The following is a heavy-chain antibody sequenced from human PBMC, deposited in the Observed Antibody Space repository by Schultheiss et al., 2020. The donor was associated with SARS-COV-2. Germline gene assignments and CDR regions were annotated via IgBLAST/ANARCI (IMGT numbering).Heavy chain of an antibody. Sequence: GGSLRLSCAASGFTFSNAWMSWVRQAPGKGLEWVGRIKSKTDGGTTDYAAPVKGRFTISRDDSKNSLYLQMNSLKTEDTAVYYCAKGPWALIAAAGTNWFDPWGQGTLVTVSS. CDR2: IKSKTDGGTT. J-gene: IGHJ5*02. D-gene: IGHD6-13*01. CDR3: AKGPWALIAAAGTNWFDP. CDR1: GFTFSNAW. V-gene: IGHV3-15*01.